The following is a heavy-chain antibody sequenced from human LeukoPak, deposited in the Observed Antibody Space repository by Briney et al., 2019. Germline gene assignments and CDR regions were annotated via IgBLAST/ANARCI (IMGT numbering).Heavy chain of an antibody. CDR2: IYHSGST. V-gene: IGHV4-38-2*02. Sequence: TSETLSLTCAVSGYSISSGYYWGWIRQPPGKGLGWIGSIYHSGSTYYNPSLKSRVTISVDTSKNQFSLKLSSVTAADTAVYYCARDGTWHSSSWYSTWFDPWGQGTLVTVSS. J-gene: IGHJ5*02. CDR3: ARDGTWHSSSWYSTWFDP. D-gene: IGHD6-13*01. CDR1: GYSISSGYY.